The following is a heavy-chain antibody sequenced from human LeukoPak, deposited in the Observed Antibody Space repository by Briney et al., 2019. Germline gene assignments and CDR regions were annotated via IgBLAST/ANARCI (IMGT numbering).Heavy chain of an antibody. CDR2: IDTSSTTM. CDR1: GLTFSKYS. Sequence: GGSLRLSCAASGLTFSKYSMTWVRQAPGKGLEWVSFIDTSSTTMYYTDSVKGRFTISRDNAKNTLYLQMNSLRAEDTAIYYCGRVVTTSEDWGQGILVTVST. D-gene: IGHD1-14*01. CDR3: GRVVTTSED. J-gene: IGHJ4*02. V-gene: IGHV3-48*04.